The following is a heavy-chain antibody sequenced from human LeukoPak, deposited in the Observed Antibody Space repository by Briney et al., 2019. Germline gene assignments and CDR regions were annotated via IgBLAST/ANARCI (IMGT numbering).Heavy chain of an antibody. J-gene: IGHJ4*02. CDR3: ARANSGWSFDY. V-gene: IGHV4-59*01. CDR2: FYYSGNT. CDR1: GGSISSYY. Sequence: SETLSLTCTVSGGSISSYYWSWVRQPPGTGLEWIGYFYYSGNTNYNPSLKSRVTISGGTSKNQLSLTLTSVTAADTAVYYCARANSGWSFDYWGQGTLVTVSS. D-gene: IGHD6-19*01.